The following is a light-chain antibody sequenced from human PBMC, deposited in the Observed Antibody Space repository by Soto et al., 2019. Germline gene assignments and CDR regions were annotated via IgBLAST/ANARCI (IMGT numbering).Light chain of an antibody. CDR3: CSYAGSSTPLI. J-gene: IGLJ1*01. V-gene: IGLV2-23*02. Sequence: QSALTQPASVSGSPGQSITISCTGTSSDVGSYNLVSWYQQHPGKAPKPMIYEVSKRPSGVSNRFSGSKSGNTASLTIFGLQAEDEADYYCCSYAGSSTPLIFGTGTKVTVL. CDR1: SSDVGSYNL. CDR2: EVS.